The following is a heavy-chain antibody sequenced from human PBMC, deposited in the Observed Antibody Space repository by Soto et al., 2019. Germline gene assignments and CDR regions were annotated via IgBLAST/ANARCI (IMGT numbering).Heavy chain of an antibody. D-gene: IGHD3-16*02. CDR2: ISVDGSNK. Sequence: GGSLRLSCAASGFTFSSYAMSWVRQAPGKGLEWVSAISVDGSNKYYADSVKGRFTISRDNSKNTLFLQMNSLRAEDTAVYYCAKDHHYDYVWGSYPQPFDYWGQGTLVTVSS. J-gene: IGHJ4*02. CDR1: GFTFSSYA. CDR3: AKDHHYDYVWGSYPQPFDY. V-gene: IGHV3-23*01.